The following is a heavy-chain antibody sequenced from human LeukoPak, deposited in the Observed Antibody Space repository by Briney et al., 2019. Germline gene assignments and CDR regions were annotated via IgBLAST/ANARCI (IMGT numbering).Heavy chain of an antibody. CDR2: IKQDGNEK. CDR1: GFTFSDYA. J-gene: IGHJ4*02. D-gene: IGHD5-18*01. V-gene: IGHV3-7*01. Sequence: PGGSMRLSCTASGFTFSDYAMSWVRQAPGKGLEWVANIKQDGNEKYYVDSVKGRFTISRDNAKKSLYLQMNSLRAEDTAVYYCARHLSGVTGYTYGRGIDYWGQGTLVTVSS. CDR3: ARHLSGVTGYTYGRGIDY.